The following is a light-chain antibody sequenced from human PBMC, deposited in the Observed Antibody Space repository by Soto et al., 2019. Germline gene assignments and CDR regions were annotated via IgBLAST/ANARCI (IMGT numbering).Light chain of an antibody. Sequence: EIVLTQSPGALSLSPGEGATLSCRASQSVSSYLAWYQQKPGQAPRLLIYDASNRATGIPARFSGSGSGTDFTLTIRSLEPEDFAVYYCQQRSNWPPWTCGQGTTGDIK. CDR3: QQRSNWPPWT. CDR2: DAS. V-gene: IGKV3-11*01. CDR1: QSVSSY. J-gene: IGKJ1*01.